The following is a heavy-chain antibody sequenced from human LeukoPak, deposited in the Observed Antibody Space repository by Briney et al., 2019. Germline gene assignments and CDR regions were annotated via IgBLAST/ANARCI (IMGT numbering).Heavy chain of an antibody. CDR3: ARDPKFAHGWELLDYYYYYYMDV. Sequence: GGSLRLSCAASGFTFSSYSMNWVRQAPGKGLEWVSSISSSSSYIYYADSVKGRFTISRDNAKNSLYLQMNSLRAEDTAVYYCARDPKFAHGWELLDYYYYYYMDVWGKGTTVTVSS. CDR2: ISSSSSYI. CDR1: GFTFSSYS. J-gene: IGHJ6*03. D-gene: IGHD1-26*01. V-gene: IGHV3-21*01.